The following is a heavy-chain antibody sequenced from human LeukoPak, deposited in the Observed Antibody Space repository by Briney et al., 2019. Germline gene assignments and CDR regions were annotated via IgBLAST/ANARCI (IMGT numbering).Heavy chain of an antibody. D-gene: IGHD3-10*01. CDR1: GYTFTTYY. V-gene: IGHV1-46*01. Sequence: GASVKVSCKASGYTFTTYYMHWVRQAPGQGREWMGIITPSGGSTSYAQKFQGRVTMTRDMSTSTVYMDLSSLRSEDTAVYYCARDRYASGSYYNPNNRFDPWGQGTLVTVSS. CDR3: ARDRYASGSYYNPNNRFDP. CDR2: ITPSGGST. J-gene: IGHJ5*02.